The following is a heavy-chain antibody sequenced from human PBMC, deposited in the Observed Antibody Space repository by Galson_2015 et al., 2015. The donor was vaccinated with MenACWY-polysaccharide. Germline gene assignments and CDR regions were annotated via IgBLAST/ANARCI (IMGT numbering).Heavy chain of an antibody. J-gene: IGHJ5*02. D-gene: IGHD3-16*01. CDR1: GDSITSGGYF. CDR2: ISYDGGT. V-gene: IGHV4-31*03. CDR3: ARGGRAVSNRNWFDP. Sequence: LSLTCTVSGDSITSGGYFWSWIRQHPGKGLERIASISYDGGTYYNPSLKSRVTISVDTPNNQFSLKLNSVTAADTAVYYCARGGRAVSNRNWFDPWGLGTLVTVSS.